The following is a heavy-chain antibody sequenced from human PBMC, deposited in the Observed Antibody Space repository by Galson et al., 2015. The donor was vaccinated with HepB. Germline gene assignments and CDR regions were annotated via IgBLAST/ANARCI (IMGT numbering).Heavy chain of an antibody. J-gene: IGHJ5*02. D-gene: IGHD2-2*01. CDR3: ARAGYCSSTSCPNNWFDP. CDR2: ISYDGSNK. V-gene: IGHV3-30*04. CDR1: GFTFSSYA. Sequence: SLRLSCAASGFTFSSYAMHWVRQAPGKGLEWVAVISYDGSNKYYADSVKGRFTISRDNSKNTLYLQMNSLRAEDTAVYYCARAGYCSSTSCPNNWFDPWGQGTLVTVSS.